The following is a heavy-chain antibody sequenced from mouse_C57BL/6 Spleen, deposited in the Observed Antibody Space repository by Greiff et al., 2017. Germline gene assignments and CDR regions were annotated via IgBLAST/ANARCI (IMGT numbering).Heavy chain of an antibody. Sequence: EVQLQQSGPELVKPGASVKISCKASGYSFTGYYMNWVKQSPEKSLEWIGGINPSTGGTTYNQKFKAKATLTVAKSSSTAYMQLKSLTSEDSAVYYCARLYYGNYGCYYYAMDYWGQGTSVTVSS. CDR2: INPSTGGT. J-gene: IGHJ4*01. CDR3: ARLYYGNYGCYYYAMDY. CDR1: GYSFTGYY. V-gene: IGHV1-42*01. D-gene: IGHD2-1*01.